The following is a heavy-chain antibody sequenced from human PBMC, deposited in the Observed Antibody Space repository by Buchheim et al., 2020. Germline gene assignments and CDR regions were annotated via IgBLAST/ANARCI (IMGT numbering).Heavy chain of an antibody. CDR3: ARSSSWYLDY. J-gene: IGHJ4*02. CDR2: INHSGST. D-gene: IGHD6-13*01. V-gene: IGHV4-34*01. Sequence: QVQLQQWGAGLLKPSETLSLTCAVYGGSFSSYYWNWIRQPPGKGLEWIGEINHSGSTNYNPPLKSRVNISIDTSKNQFSLKLSSVTAADTAVYFCARSSSWYLDYWGQGTL. CDR1: GGSFSSYY.